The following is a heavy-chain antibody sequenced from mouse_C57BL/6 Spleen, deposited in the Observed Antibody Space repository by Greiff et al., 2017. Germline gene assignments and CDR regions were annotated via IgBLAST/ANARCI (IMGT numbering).Heavy chain of an antibody. CDR2: IYPGSGST. Sequence: QVQLQQPGAELVKPGASVKMSCKASGYTFTSYWITWVKQRPGQGLEWIGDIYPGSGSTNYNEKFKGKATLTVDTSSSTAYMQLSSLTSEDSAVYYCARGSYYDYDEGPCDYWGQGTTLTVSS. V-gene: IGHV1-55*01. CDR3: ARGSYYDYDEGPCDY. D-gene: IGHD2-4*01. J-gene: IGHJ2*01. CDR1: GYTFTSYW.